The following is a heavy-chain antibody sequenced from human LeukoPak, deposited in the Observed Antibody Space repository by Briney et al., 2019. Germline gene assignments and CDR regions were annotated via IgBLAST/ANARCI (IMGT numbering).Heavy chain of an antibody. J-gene: IGHJ4*02. D-gene: IGHD6-19*01. Sequence: GGALRLSCAASGFTFSSYNMNWVRRAPGKGLEWVSCISSSGSYIYYADSVKGRFTISRDDAKNSLYLQMSSLRAEDTAVYYCARDSSGWNKGTGHDSSGQGNLVTVSS. CDR2: ISSSGSYI. V-gene: IGHV3-21*01. CDR1: GFTFSSYN. CDR3: ARDSSGWNKGTGHDS.